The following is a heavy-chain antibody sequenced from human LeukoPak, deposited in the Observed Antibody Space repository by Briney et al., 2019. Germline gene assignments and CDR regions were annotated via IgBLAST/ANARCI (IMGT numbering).Heavy chain of an antibody. J-gene: IGHJ4*02. CDR3: AKGTSSWHEFDS. Sequence: GGSLRLSCAASGFTFDDYAMHWVRQAPGKGLEWVSLISWDGGSTYYVDSVKGRFTISRDNSKNSLYLQMNSLRAEDTALYYCAKGTSSWHEFDSWGQGTLVTVSS. CDR1: GFTFDDYA. V-gene: IGHV3-43D*03. D-gene: IGHD6-13*01. CDR2: ISWDGGST.